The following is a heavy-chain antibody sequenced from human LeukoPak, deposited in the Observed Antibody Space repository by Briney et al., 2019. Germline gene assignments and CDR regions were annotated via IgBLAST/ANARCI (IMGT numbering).Heavy chain of an antibody. Sequence: PGGSLRLSCAASGFTFSSYWMHWVRQAPGKGLVLISNINSDGSGTTYADSVKGRFTISRDNAKNTLYLQMNSLRAEDTAVYYCAHISSSWPDYWGQGTLVTVSS. V-gene: IGHV3-74*01. J-gene: IGHJ4*02. CDR3: AHISSSWPDY. D-gene: IGHD6-13*01. CDR1: GFTFSSYW. CDR2: INSDGSGT.